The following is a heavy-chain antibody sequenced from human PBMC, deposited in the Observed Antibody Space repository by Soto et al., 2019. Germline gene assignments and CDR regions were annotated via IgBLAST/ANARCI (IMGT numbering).Heavy chain of an antibody. V-gene: IGHV4-30-2*01. CDR1: SGSINSADYS. Sequence: QLHLQQSGSGLVKPLQTLSLTCAVSSGSINSADYSWSWIRQPPGKGLEWIGYIHHSGNTFYSPSLKSRVTMSLDRSKNQFSLNLSSVTAADTAVYYCGTFHSSAYFDDYWGQGTLVTVSS. CDR3: GTFHSSAYFDDY. D-gene: IGHD3-22*01. J-gene: IGHJ4*02. CDR2: IHHSGNT.